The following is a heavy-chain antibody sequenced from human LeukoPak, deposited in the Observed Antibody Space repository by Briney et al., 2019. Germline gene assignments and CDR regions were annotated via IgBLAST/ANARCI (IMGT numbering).Heavy chain of an antibody. CDR3: AKDPRKHYYYGMDV. V-gene: IGHV3-23*01. Sequence: GGSLRLSCAASGFTFSSYAMSWVRQAPGKGLEWVSAISGSGGSTYYADSVKGRFTIPRDNSKNTLYLQMNSLSAEDTAVYYCAKDPRKHYYYGMDVWGQGTTVTVSS. CDR2: ISGSGGST. J-gene: IGHJ6*02. CDR1: GFTFSSYA.